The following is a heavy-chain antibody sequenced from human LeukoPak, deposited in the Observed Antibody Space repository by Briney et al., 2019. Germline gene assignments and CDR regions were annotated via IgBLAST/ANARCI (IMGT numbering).Heavy chain of an antibody. J-gene: IGHJ4*02. CDR3: ARDANYYDSRGENYFNC. Sequence: GGSLRLSCAASGFAFSSYWMSWVRQAPGKGLEWVANIKRDGSDTYYVDSVKGRFTISRDNAKNSLYPQLNSLRAEDTAVYYCARDANYYDSRGENYFNCWGQGTLVTVSS. CDR2: IKRDGSDT. D-gene: IGHD3-22*01. CDR1: GFAFSSYW. V-gene: IGHV3-7*01.